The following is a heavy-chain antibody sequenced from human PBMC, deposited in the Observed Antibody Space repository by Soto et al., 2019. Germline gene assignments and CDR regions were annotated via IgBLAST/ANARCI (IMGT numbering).Heavy chain of an antibody. Sequence: EVQLVESGGGLVQPGGSLRLSCAASGFTFSSYWMHWVRQAPGKGLVWVSRINSDGSSTSYADSVKGRFTISRDNAKNTLYLQMNSLRAEDTAVYSCAREAVDCSSTSGYEGGYYYYYMDVWGKGTTVTVSS. D-gene: IGHD2-2*01. CDR3: AREAVDCSSTSGYEGGYYYYYMDV. CDR2: INSDGSST. CDR1: GFTFSSYW. V-gene: IGHV3-74*01. J-gene: IGHJ6*03.